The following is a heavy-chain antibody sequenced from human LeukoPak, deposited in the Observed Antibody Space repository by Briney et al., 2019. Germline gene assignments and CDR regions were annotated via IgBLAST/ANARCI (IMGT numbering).Heavy chain of an antibody. CDR3: ARGVATGYQGYYYYYYMDV. V-gene: IGHV3-23*01. Sequence: PGGSLRLSCAASGFTFSNYGMNWVRQAPGKGLEWVSGITGRGENTYYADSVKGRFTISRDNSKNTLYLQMNSLRAEDTAVYYCARGVATGYQGYYYYYYMDVWGKGTTVTVSS. J-gene: IGHJ6*03. CDR2: ITGRGENT. CDR1: GFTFSNYG. D-gene: IGHD5-12*01.